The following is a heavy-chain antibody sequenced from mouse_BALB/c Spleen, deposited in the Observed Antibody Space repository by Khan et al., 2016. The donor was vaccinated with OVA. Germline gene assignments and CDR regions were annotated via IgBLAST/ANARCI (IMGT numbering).Heavy chain of an antibody. J-gene: IGHJ3*01. D-gene: IGHD2-14*01. CDR1: GYSFTLYY. CDR3: ARGYDFVAS. V-gene: IGHV1-26*01. CDR2: VNPNTDNI. Sequence: VQLQQSGPDLVKPAPSVKISCKVSGYSFTLYYMSWVKQSHGKSLEWIGRVNPNTDNINYNQEFKGKAIFTVDKSSNTAYMELRSLTSEDSAVYFCARGYDFVASWGQGTLVTVSA.